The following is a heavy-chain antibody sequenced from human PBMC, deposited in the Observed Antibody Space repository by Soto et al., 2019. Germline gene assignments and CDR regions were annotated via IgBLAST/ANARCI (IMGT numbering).Heavy chain of an antibody. CDR1: GGSVSSDTYY. J-gene: IGHJ4*02. V-gene: IGHV4-61*01. Sequence: ETLSLTCTVSGGSVSSDTYYWSWIRQPPGKGLEWIGYIYYSGSTNYNPSLRSRVTISFATSKNQFSLNLSSVTAADTAVYYCARATRTTVTDFWGQGTLVTVSS. CDR3: ARATRTTVTDF. D-gene: IGHD4-17*01. CDR2: IYYSGST.